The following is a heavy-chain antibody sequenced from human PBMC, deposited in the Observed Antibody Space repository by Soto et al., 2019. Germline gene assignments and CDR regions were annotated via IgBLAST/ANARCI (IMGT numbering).Heavy chain of an antibody. Sequence: PSQTLSLTCAISGDSVSTNSATWDWIRQSPSRGLEWLGRTYYRSKWYNDYAVSVKGRITINPDTSNNQLSLQLNSVTPDDTAVYFCSNLTGNTWLYSLCQRTPVTVSS. V-gene: IGHV6-1*01. CDR1: GDSVSTNSAT. CDR2: TYYRSKWYN. D-gene: IGHD4-4*01. J-gene: IGHJ5*01. CDR3: SNLTGNTWLYS.